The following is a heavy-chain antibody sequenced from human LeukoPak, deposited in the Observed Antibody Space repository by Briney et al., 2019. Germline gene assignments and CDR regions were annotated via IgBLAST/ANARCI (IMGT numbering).Heavy chain of an antibody. V-gene: IGHV4-34*01. D-gene: IGHD3-16*01. Sequence: SETLSLTCAVYGGSFSGYYWSWIRQPPGKGLEWIGEINHSGSTNYNPSLKSRVTISVDTSKNQFSLKLSSVTAADTAVYYCARGRLGPRTFDYWGRGTLVTVSS. CDR3: ARGRLGPRTFDY. CDR1: GGSFSGYY. J-gene: IGHJ4*02. CDR2: INHSGST.